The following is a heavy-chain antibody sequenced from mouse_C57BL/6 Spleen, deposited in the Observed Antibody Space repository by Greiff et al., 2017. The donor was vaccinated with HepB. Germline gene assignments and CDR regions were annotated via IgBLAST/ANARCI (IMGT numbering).Heavy chain of an antibody. CDR1: GYTFTSYT. J-gene: IGHJ3*01. V-gene: IGHV1-4*01. D-gene: IGHD2-4*01. CDR3: ASEDYDEGFAY. CDR2: INPSSGYT. Sequence: VHLVESGAELARPGASVKMSCKASGYTFTSYTMHWVKQRPGQGLEWIGYINPSSGYTKYNQKFKDKATLTADKSSSTAYMQLSSLTSEDSAVYYCASEDYDEGFAYWGQGTLVTVSA.